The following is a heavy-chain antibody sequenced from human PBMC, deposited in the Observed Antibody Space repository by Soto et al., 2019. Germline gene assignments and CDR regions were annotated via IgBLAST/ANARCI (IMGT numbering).Heavy chain of an antibody. V-gene: IGHV1-2*02. CDR3: ARGSSSSGRAFDI. D-gene: IGHD6-6*01. J-gene: IGHJ3*02. Sequence: ASVMVSCKASGYTFTGYYMHWVRQAPGQGLEWMGWINPNSGGTNYAQKFQGRVTMTRDTSISTAYMELSRLRSDDTAVYYCARGSSSSGRAFDIWGQGTMVTVSS. CDR1: GYTFTGYY. CDR2: INPNSGGT.